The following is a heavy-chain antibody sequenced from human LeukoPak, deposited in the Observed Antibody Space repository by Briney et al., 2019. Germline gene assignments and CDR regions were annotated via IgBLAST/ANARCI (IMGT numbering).Heavy chain of an antibody. V-gene: IGHV2-70*11. D-gene: IGHD3-10*01. CDR2: IDWDDDK. J-gene: IGHJ4*02. CDR3: AGITMALDY. CDR1: GFSLSTSGIC. Sequence: SGPTLVNPTQTLTLTCTFSGFSLSTSGICVNWIRQPPGKALEWLARIDWDDDKYYSTSLKTRLTISKDTSKNQVVLTMTNMDPVDTATYYCAGITMALDYWGQGTLVTASS.